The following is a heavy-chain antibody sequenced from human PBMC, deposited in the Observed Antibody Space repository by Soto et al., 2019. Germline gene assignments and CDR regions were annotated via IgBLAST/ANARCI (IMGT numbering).Heavy chain of an antibody. V-gene: IGHV3-23*01. CDR1: GFTFSSYA. D-gene: IGHD5-18*01. J-gene: IGHJ5*02. CDR3: AKVMVKNWFDP. Sequence: EMQVLESGGGLVQPGGSLRLSCAASGFTFSSYAMTWVRQAPGKGLEWVSAISGSGGSTYYADSVKGRFTISRDNSKNTLYLQMNSLRADDTAVYYCAKVMVKNWFDPWGQGTPVTVSS. CDR2: ISGSGGST.